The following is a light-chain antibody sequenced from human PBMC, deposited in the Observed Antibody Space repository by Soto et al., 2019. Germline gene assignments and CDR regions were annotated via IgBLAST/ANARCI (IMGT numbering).Light chain of an antibody. CDR1: QSVSSSY. Sequence: EIVLTQSPGTLSLSPGERATLSCRASQSVSSSYLAWYQQKPGQAPRLLIYGASSRATGIPDRFSGSGSGTDFTLTISRLEPEDFAVYYCQQYGSSPPKYTFGLGTKLEIK. V-gene: IGKV3-20*01. CDR3: QQYGSSPPKYT. CDR2: GAS. J-gene: IGKJ2*01.